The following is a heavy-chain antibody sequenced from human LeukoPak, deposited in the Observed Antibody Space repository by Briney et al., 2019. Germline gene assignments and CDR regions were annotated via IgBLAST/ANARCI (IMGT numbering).Heavy chain of an antibody. Sequence: PSETLSLTCTVSGASISSCYWSWIRQPAGKGLEWIGRIYTSGSTNYNPSLKSRVTMSVDTSKNQFSPKLSSVTAADTAVYYCAASGIAAAGIFGHKLDYWGQGTLVTVSS. CDR3: AASGIAAAGIFGHKLDY. V-gene: IGHV4-4*07. CDR1: GASISSCY. J-gene: IGHJ4*02. D-gene: IGHD6-13*01. CDR2: IYTSGST.